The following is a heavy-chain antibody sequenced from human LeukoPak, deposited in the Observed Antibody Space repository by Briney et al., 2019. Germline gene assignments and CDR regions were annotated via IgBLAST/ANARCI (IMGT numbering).Heavy chain of an antibody. CDR3: ARHGGFVFSYYYMDV. D-gene: IGHD2-15*01. V-gene: IGHV4-39*01. CDR1: GGSISSTSYY. CDR2: VYYSGST. J-gene: IGHJ6*03. Sequence: SETLSLTCAVSGGSISSTSYYWGWIRQPPGKGLEWIGSVYYSGSTYYNPSLKSRVTISVDTSKNHFSLKLSSVTAADTAVYYCARHGGFVFSYYYMDVWGKGTTVTVSS.